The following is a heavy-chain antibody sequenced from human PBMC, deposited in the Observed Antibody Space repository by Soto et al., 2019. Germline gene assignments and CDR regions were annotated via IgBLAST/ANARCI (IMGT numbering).Heavy chain of an antibody. D-gene: IGHD3-22*01. CDR2: INHSGST. CDR1: GGSFSGYY. V-gene: IGHV4-34*01. J-gene: IGHJ4*02. CDR3: ARAPRDSSGYPQYYFDY. Sequence: SETLSLTCAVYGGSFSGYYWTWIRQPPGTGLEWIGEINHSGSTNYNPSLKSRVTISVDTSKNHFSLKLTSVTAADTAVYYCARAPRDSSGYPQYYFDYWGQGTLVT.